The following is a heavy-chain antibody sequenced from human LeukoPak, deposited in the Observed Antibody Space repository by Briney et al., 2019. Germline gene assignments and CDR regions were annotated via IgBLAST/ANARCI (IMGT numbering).Heavy chain of an antibody. CDR1: GYTLTELS. CDR2: FDPEDGET. CDR3: ATELGRFGELSDYFDY. D-gene: IGHD3-10*01. Sequence: EASVKVSCKVSGYTLTELSMHWVRQAPGKGLEWMGGFDPEDGETIYAQKFQGRVTMTEDTSTDTAYMELSSLRSEDTAVYYCATELGRFGELSDYFDYWGQGTLVTVSS. V-gene: IGHV1-24*01. J-gene: IGHJ4*02.